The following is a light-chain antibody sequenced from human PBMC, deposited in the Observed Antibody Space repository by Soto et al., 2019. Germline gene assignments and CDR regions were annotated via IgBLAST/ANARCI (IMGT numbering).Light chain of an antibody. CDR3: GTWDSSLSAYV. Sequence: QSALTQPPSVSAAPGQRVTISCSGSSSNIGSNYVSWYQQLPGTAPKLLIYENNKRPSGIPDRFSGSKSGTSATLGITGLQTGDEADYYCGTWDSSLSAYVFGTGTKLTVL. V-gene: IGLV1-51*02. CDR2: ENN. J-gene: IGLJ1*01. CDR1: SSNIGSNY.